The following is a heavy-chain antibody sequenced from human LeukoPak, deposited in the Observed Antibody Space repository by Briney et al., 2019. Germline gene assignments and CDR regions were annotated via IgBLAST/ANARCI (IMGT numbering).Heavy chain of an antibody. CDR3: ARDQGWAPTAFEF. V-gene: IGHV3-30*02. CDR1: GFSFNSYG. D-gene: IGHD3-9*01. J-gene: IGHJ4*02. Sequence: GGSLRLSCAASGFSFNSYGFHWFRQAPGKGLEWVAYIRYDGNNEDYADSVKGRFTISRDNSKNMVFLQMNRLRLEDTAVFYCARDQGWAPTAFEFWGQGILVTVSS. CDR2: IRYDGNNE.